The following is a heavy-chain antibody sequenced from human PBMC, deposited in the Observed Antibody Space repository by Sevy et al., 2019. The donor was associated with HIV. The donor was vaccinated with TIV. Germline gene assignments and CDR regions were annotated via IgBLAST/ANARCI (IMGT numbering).Heavy chain of an antibody. CDR3: ARDEYCSSTSCYTRGAFDI. Sequence: ASVKVSCKASGYTLTGYYMHWVRQAPGQGLEWMGWINPNSGGTNYAQKFQGRVTMTRDTSISTAYMELSRLRSDDTAVYYCARDEYCSSTSCYTRGAFDIWGQGTMVTVSS. D-gene: IGHD2-2*02. V-gene: IGHV1-2*02. J-gene: IGHJ3*02. CDR1: GYTLTGYY. CDR2: INPNSGGT.